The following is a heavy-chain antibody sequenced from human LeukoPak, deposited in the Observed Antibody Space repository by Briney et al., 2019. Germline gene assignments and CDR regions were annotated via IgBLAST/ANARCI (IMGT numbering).Heavy chain of an antibody. CDR3: ARGPRRAAADPFDY. CDR1: GGSFSGYY. J-gene: IGHJ4*02. V-gene: IGHV4-34*01. Sequence: SETLSLTCAVYGGSFSGYYWSWIRQPPGKGLEWIGEINHSGSTNYNPSLKSRVTISVDTSKNQFSLKLSSVTAADTAVYYCARGPRRAAADPFDYWGQGTLATVSS. D-gene: IGHD6-13*01. CDR2: INHSGST.